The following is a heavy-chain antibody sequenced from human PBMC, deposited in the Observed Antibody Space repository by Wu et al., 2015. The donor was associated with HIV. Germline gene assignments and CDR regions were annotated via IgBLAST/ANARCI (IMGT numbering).Heavy chain of an antibody. D-gene: IGHD3-22*01. CDR1: GYTFTGHY. CDR2: INPDSGGT. J-gene: IGHJ4*02. Sequence: QVQLVQSGAEVKKPGASVKVSCKAAGYTFTGHYIHWVRQAPGQGLEWMAWINPDSGGTNYAENFQGRVTVTRDSSISTAYMELSGLRSDDTAVYYCARVRYYDTSGYYGLDYWGQGTLVTVSS. CDR3: ARVRYYDTSGYYGLDY. V-gene: IGHV1-2*02.